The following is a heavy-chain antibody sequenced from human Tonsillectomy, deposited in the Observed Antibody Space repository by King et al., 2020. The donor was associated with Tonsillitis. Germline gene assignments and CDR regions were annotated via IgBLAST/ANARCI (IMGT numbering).Heavy chain of an antibody. CDR2: ISHDGSNE. Sequence: VQLVESGGGVVQPGRSLRLSCAASGFIFSSYGLHWVRQTPGKGLEWVAIISHDGSNEYYGDSMKGRFTISRDNSKKTVYLQMNSLRAEDTAVYYCAKESGLYDFWSGYFDYWGQGTLVTVSS. J-gene: IGHJ4*02. V-gene: IGHV3-30*18. CDR1: GFIFSSYG. CDR3: AKESGLYDFWSGYFDY. D-gene: IGHD3/OR15-3a*01.